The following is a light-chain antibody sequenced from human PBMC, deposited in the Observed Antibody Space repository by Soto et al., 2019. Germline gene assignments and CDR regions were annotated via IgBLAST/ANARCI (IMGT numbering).Light chain of an antibody. CDR2: AAS. CDR1: QSISSY. CDR3: QQSYRTLYT. V-gene: IGKV1-39*01. Sequence: DIQMTQSPSSLSASVGDRVTITCRASQSISSYLNWYQQKPGKAPKLLIYAASSLQSGVPSRFSGSGSGTYFTLTISSLQPEDFATYYCQQSYRTLYTFGQGTKLEIK. J-gene: IGKJ2*01.